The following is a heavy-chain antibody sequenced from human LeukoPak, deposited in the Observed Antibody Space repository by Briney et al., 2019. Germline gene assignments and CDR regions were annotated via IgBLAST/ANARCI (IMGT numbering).Heavy chain of an antibody. V-gene: IGHV4-34*01. J-gene: IGHJ4*02. CDR2: INHSGST. Sequence: PSETLSLTCAVYGESFIGHYWTWIRQPPGRGLEWIGEINHSGSTTSNPSLNNRVTISVDTSKNQFSLKLTSVTAADTAVYYCSRPRYGSGSLDSWGQGTLVTVSS. D-gene: IGHD3-10*01. CDR3: SRPRYGSGSLDS. CDR1: GESFIGHY.